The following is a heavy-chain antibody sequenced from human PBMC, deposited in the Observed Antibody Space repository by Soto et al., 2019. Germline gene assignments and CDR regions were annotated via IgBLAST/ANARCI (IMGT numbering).Heavy chain of an antibody. CDR1: GFSLTSPGMG. CDR2: IERDDDDK. J-gene: IGHJ6*02. D-gene: IGHD1-20*01. Sequence: SGPTLVNPTETLTLTCTFSGFSLTSPGMGVSWIRQSPGKALEWLALIERDDDDKYYSTSLKTRLTISKDTRKNQVVLTMANMEPADTATYYCARSIRGPRRFNGMDVWG. V-gene: IGHV2-70*13. CDR3: ARSIRGPRRFNGMDV.